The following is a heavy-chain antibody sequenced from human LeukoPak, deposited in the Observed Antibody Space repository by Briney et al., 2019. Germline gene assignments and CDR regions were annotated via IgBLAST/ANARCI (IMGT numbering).Heavy chain of an antibody. Sequence: GGSLRLSCAASGFTFSSYWMSWVRQAPGKGLEWVANIKQDGSEKYYVDSVKGRFTISRDDAKNSLYLQMNSLRAEDTAVYYCARESVFYYYYYYMDVWGKGTTVTVSS. V-gene: IGHV3-7*01. CDR2: IKQDGSEK. CDR1: GFTFSSYW. J-gene: IGHJ6*03. CDR3: ARESVFYYYYYYMDV.